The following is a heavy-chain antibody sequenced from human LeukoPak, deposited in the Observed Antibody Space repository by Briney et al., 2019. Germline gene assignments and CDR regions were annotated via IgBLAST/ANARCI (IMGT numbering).Heavy chain of an antibody. CDR1: GGSISSGGYY. CDR3: ARDCEVYSSSCYDY. J-gene: IGHJ4*02. CDR2: IYHSGST. D-gene: IGHD6-13*01. V-gene: IGHV4-30-2*01. Sequence: PSQTLSLTCTVSGGSISSGGYYWSWIRQPPGKGLEWIGYIYHSGSTYYNPSLKSRVTISVDRSKNQFSLKLSSVTAADTAVYYCARDCEVYSSSCYDYWGQGTLVTVSS.